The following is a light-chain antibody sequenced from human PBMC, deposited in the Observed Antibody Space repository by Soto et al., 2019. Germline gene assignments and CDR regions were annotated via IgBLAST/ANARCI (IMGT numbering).Light chain of an antibody. J-gene: IGLJ1*01. V-gene: IGLV2-14*01. CDR3: AAWDDILNGYV. CDR1: SSDVGAYKF. Sequence: QSALTQPASVSGSPGQSITIFCTGTSSDVGAYKFVSWYRHHPGRAPQVMIYEVTNRPSGVSSRFSGSKSGNTASLTISGLQPADEGDYYCAAWDDILNGYVFGGGTKLTVL. CDR2: EVT.